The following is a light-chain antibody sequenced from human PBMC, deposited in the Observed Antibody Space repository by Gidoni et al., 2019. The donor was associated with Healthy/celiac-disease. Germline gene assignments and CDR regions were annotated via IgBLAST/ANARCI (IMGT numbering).Light chain of an antibody. CDR2: GAS. CDR3: QQYGSSPSIT. V-gene: IGKV3-20*01. J-gene: IGKJ5*01. Sequence: ELVLTQSPGTLSLSPGERATLSCRASQSVRSSYLPWYQQKPGQATSLLIYGASSRATSIQDRFSGSGSGTDCTLTISRLEPEDFEVYYCQQYGSSPSITFGQXTRLGIK. CDR1: QSVRSSY.